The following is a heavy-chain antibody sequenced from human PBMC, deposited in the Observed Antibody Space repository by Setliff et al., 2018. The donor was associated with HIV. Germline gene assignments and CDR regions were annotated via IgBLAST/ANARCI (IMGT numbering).Heavy chain of an antibody. V-gene: IGHV4-38-2*01. Sequence: PSETLSLTCAVSGYSISIGYYWGWIRQPPGKGLEWIGNIYHVGRAFYSPSLESRVSISVDTSKNQFSLRLTSVTAADTAVYYCARLLGRTVVVINAGFDYWGQGTLVTVSS. CDR3: ARLLGRTVVVINAGFDY. CDR1: GYSISIGYY. CDR2: IYHVGRA. D-gene: IGHD2-15*01. J-gene: IGHJ4*02.